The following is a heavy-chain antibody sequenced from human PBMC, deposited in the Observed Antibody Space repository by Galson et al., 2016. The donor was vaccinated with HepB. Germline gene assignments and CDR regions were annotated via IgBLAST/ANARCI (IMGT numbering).Heavy chain of an antibody. CDR2: ISGLGGGT. D-gene: IGHD3-16*02. CDR3: AKDRQFTLHSGGYPGDS. V-gene: IGHV3-23*01. Sequence: SLRLSCAASGFTFTSYAMNWVRQAPGKGLEWVSGISGLGGGTYYADSVKGRFTLSRDNSKKTLYMQMNSLRAEDTAVYYCAKDRQFTLHSGGYPGDSWGQGTLVTVSS. CDR1: GFTFTSYA. J-gene: IGHJ4*02.